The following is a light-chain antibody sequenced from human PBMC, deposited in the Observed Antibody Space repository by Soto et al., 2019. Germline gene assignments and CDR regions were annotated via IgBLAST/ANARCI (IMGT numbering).Light chain of an antibody. CDR2: RNN. V-gene: IGLV1-47*01. CDR3: AAWDDSLSGLAL. CDR1: SSNIGSNY. Sequence: QAVVTQPPSASGTPGQRVTISCSGSSSNIGSNYVYWYQQLPGTAPKLLIYRNNQRPSGVPDRFSGSKSGTSASLAISGLRSEDEADYYCAAWDDSLSGLALFGGGTQLTVL. J-gene: IGLJ7*01.